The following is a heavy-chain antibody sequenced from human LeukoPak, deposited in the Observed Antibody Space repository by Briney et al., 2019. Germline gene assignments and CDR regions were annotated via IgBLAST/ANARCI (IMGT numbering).Heavy chain of an antibody. J-gene: IGHJ4*02. CDR1: GGSISSHY. D-gene: IGHD4-11*01. Sequence: SETLSLTCTVSGGSISSHYWSWIRQPPGKGLEWIGYIYYSGSTNYNPSLKSRVTISVDTSKNQFSLKLSSVTAADTAVYYCARDDYSNSLFDYWGQGTLVTVSS. V-gene: IGHV4-59*11. CDR3: ARDDYSNSLFDY. CDR2: IYYSGST.